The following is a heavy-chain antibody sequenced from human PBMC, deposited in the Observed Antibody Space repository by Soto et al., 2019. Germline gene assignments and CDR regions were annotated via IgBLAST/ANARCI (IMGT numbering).Heavy chain of an antibody. J-gene: IGHJ4*02. CDR2: VSNDGRNK. CDR1: GFTFSSYA. Sequence: QVQLLESGGGVVQPGRSLRLSCAASGFTFSSYAMHWVLQPPGKGLEWVAVVSNDGRNKFYADSVRGRFTISRDNSKNTLYLEMDSLRVEDTAVFYCARGQHGLDHWGQGSLVLVSP. D-gene: IGHD2-8*01. V-gene: IGHV3-30-3*01. CDR3: ARGQHGLDH.